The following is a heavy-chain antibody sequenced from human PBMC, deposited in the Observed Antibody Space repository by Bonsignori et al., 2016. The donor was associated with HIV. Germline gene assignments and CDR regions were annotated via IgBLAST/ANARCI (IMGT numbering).Heavy chain of an antibody. CDR3: ARRREVGDAFDF. D-gene: IGHD1-26*01. J-gene: IGHJ3*01. CDR2: INYGGTTI. V-gene: IGHV3-48*03. Sequence: WIRQPPGKGLEWVSYINYGGTTIYYADSVKGRFIISRDNAKNSLYLQMNSLRAEDTAVYYCARRREVGDAFDFWGQGTMVTVSS.